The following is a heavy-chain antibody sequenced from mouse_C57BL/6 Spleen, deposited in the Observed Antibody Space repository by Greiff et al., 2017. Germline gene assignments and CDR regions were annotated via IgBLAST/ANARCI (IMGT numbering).Heavy chain of an antibody. J-gene: IGHJ2*01. V-gene: IGHV14-3*01. CDR1: GFTIKNTY. CDR3: ARGATVVACDY. CDR2: IDPANGNT. D-gene: IGHD1-1*01. Sequence: VQLQQSVAELVRPGASVKLSCTASGFTIKNTYMHWVKQRPEQGLEWIGRIDPANGNTKYAPKFQGKATITADTSSNTAYLQLSSLTSEDTAIYYCARGATVVACDYWGQGTTLTVAS.